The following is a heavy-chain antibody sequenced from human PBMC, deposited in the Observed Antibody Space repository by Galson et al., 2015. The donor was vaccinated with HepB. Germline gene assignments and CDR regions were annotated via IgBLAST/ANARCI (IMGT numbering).Heavy chain of an antibody. D-gene: IGHD5-12*01. J-gene: IGHJ5*02. CDR3: ARLTGYDFHNWFDP. CDR2: INPNSGGT. Sequence: SVKVSCKASGYTFTNYYIHWVRQAPGQGLEWMAWINPNSGGTKYAQKFQGRVTMTRDTSRNQFSLKLSSVTAADTAVYYCARLTGYDFHNWFDPWGQGTRVTVSS. CDR1: GYTFTNYY. V-gene: IGHV1-2*02.